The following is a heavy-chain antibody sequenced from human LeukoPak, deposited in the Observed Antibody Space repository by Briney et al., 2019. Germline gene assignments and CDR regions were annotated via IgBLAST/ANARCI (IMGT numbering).Heavy chain of an antibody. Sequence: GGSLRLSCAASGFTFSSYGMHWVRQAPGKGLEWVAFIRYDGNNKYYADSVKGRFTVSRDNSKNTLYLQMNSLRAEDTAVYYCANLGVGRDYWGQGTLVTVSS. CDR1: GFTFSSYG. CDR2: IRYDGNNK. V-gene: IGHV3-30*02. CDR3: ANLGVGRDY. J-gene: IGHJ4*02.